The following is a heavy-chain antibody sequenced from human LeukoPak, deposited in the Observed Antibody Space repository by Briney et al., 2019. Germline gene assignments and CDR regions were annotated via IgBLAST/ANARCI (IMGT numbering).Heavy chain of an antibody. D-gene: IGHD5-18*01. CDR3: AREGYSYGSDY. CDR2: ISAYNGNT. CDR1: GYTFTSYG. J-gene: IGHJ4*02. Sequence: ASVKVSCKASGYTFTSYGISWVRQAPGQGLEWMGWISAYNGNTNYAQKLQGRVTITTDTSTSTAYMELRSLRFDDTAVYYCAREGYSYGSDYWGQGTLVTVSS. V-gene: IGHV1-18*04.